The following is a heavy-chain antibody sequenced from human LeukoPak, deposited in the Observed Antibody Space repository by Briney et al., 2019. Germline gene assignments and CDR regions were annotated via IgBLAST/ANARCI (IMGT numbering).Heavy chain of an antibody. J-gene: IGHJ4*02. Sequence: GSLRLSCAASGFTFSYYDMSWVRQAPGKGLEWVSVISGSGVNTYYADSVKGRFTISRDNSKNTLYLQMNSLRAEDTAVYYCAKGITMVRGVLDYWGQGTLVTVSS. CDR1: GFTFSYYD. CDR3: AKGITMVRGVLDY. V-gene: IGHV3-23*01. D-gene: IGHD3-10*01. CDR2: ISGSGVNT.